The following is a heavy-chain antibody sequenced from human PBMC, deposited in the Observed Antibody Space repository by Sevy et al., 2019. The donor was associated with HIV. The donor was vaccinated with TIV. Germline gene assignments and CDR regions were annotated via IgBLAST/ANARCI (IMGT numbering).Heavy chain of an antibody. D-gene: IGHD5-18*01. CDR1: GFTFSSFA. CDR2: ISGTGDYT. V-gene: IGHV3-23*01. Sequence: GESLKISCAASGFTFSSFAMGWVRQAPGKGLDWISVISGTGDYTYYADSVKGRFTISRDNSKNTLLLQMNSLRAEDTAIFYCAKKMGGGSGMAFLVDYWGQGTLVTVSS. CDR3: AKKMGGGSGMAFLVDY. J-gene: IGHJ4*02.